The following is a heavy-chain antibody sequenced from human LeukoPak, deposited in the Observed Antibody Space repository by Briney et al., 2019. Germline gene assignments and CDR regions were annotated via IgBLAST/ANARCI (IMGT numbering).Heavy chain of an antibody. D-gene: IGHD3-10*01. V-gene: IGHV3-48*02. CDR1: GFSFSRYS. CDR2: ISSSSSTI. Sequence: GGSLRLSCTASGFSFSRYSMNWVRQAPGKGLEWVSYISSSSSTIYYADSVKGRFTISRDNAKNSLYLQMNSLRDEDTAVYYCARGEPMVRGVIDYWGQGTLVTVSS. J-gene: IGHJ4*02. CDR3: ARGEPMVRGVIDY.